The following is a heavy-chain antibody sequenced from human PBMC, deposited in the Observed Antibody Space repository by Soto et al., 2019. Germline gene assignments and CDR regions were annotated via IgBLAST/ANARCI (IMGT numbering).Heavy chain of an antibody. V-gene: IGHV3-23*01. CDR3: ARGTSRYCNSTSCYPAGRFLDY. D-gene: IGHD2-2*01. CDR1: GFTFSSYA. CDR2: ISGSGGST. J-gene: IGHJ4*02. Sequence: GGSLRLSCAASGFTFSSYAMSWVRQAPGKGLEWVSAISGSGGSTYYADSVKGRFTISRDNAKNSLYLQMNSLRAEDTAVYYCARGTSRYCNSTSCYPAGRFLDYWGQGTMVTVSS.